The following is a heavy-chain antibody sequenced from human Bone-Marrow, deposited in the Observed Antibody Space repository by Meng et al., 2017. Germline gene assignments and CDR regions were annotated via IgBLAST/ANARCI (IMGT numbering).Heavy chain of an antibody. CDR3: VKASRSENAEY. Sequence: EVQLEEAWGCLVQPGGSLRLSCIVSGFTFRGYWMSWARQAPGKGLEWVGSIKEDGSEKVYVGSAKGRFTISRDNAKNSMFLQMNSLRADDTAMYFCVKASRSENAEYWGRGTLVTVSS. CDR2: IKEDGSEK. V-gene: IGHV3-7*01. J-gene: IGHJ4*02. D-gene: IGHD2/OR15-2a*01. CDR1: GFTFRGYW.